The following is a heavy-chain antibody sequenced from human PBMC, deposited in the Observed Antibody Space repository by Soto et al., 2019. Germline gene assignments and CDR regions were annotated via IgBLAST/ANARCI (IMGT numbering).Heavy chain of an antibody. J-gene: IGHJ3*01. V-gene: IGHV2-5*01. D-gene: IGHD6-6*01. CDR2: IYWNDDK. Sequence: QITLKESGPTLVRPTQTLTLSCIFSGFSLSTSGVGVGWIRQPPGKYLEWLALIYWNDDKRYNASLKSRLTLTKATSKNQVVLTMTNMDPVDTATYYCAHRRAMTAARDDAYDVWGQGTLVVVSS. CDR3: AHRRAMTAARDDAYDV. CDR1: GFSLSTSGVG.